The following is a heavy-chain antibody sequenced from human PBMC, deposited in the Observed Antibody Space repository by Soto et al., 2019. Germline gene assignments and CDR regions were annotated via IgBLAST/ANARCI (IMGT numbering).Heavy chain of an antibody. CDR1: GGSISSGGYY. J-gene: IGHJ6*02. CDR3: ARDRVGGTHTAMVTGGMDV. Sequence: PSETLSLTCTFFGGSISSGGYYWSWIRQHPGKGLEWIGYIYYSGSTYYNPSLKSRVTISVDTSKNQFSLKLSSVTAADTAVYYCARDRVGGTHTAMVTGGMDVWGQGTTVTVSS. V-gene: IGHV4-31*03. D-gene: IGHD5-18*01. CDR2: IYYSGST.